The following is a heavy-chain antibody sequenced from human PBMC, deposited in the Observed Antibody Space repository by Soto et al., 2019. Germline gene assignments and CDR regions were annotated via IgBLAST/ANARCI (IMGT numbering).Heavy chain of an antibody. V-gene: IGHV3-53*01. Sequence: GGSLRLSCSAPGFTVNSKYMTLVPQAPGKGLEWVSVVYRDGDTHYADSVKGRFTISRDNSKNTVYLQMNSLRADDTAVYYCARRFVTYFGMDVWGQGTTVTVSS. CDR3: ARRFVTYFGMDV. CDR2: VYRDGDT. CDR1: GFTVNSKY. J-gene: IGHJ6*02. D-gene: IGHD3-16*02.